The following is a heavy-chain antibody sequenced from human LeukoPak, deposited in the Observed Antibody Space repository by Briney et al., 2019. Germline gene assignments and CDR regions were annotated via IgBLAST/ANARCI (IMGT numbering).Heavy chain of an antibody. CDR3: ARHYSSGWYRS. D-gene: IGHD6-19*01. J-gene: IGHJ4*02. CDR2: IYYSGST. Sequence: SETLSLTCTVSGGSISSYYWSWIRQPPGKGLEWIGYIYYSGSTNYNPSLKSRVTISVDTSKNQFSLRLSSVTAADTAVYYCARHYSSGWYRSWGQGTLVTVSS. CDR1: GGSISSYY. V-gene: IGHV4-59*01.